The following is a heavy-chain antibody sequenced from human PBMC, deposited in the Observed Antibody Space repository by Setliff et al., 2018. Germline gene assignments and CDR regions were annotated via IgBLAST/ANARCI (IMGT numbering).Heavy chain of an antibody. CDR1: RGSINSHY. J-gene: IGHJ4*02. Sequence: SETLSLTCTVSRGSINSHYWCWIRQPAGKGLEWIGRIFGSGSTNYNPSLKSRVTISVDTSKNQFSLKLSSVTAADTAGYYCARGRNIAARLFDSWGQGTRVTVSS. D-gene: IGHD6-6*01. CDR2: IFGSGST. CDR3: ARGRNIAARLFDS. V-gene: IGHV4-4*07.